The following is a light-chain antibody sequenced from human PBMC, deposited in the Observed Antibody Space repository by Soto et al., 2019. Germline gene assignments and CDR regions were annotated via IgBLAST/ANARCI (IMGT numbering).Light chain of an antibody. CDR2: KNN. V-gene: IGLV1-44*01. J-gene: IGLJ3*02. CDR3: ATWDDSLNARGV. Sequence: QSVLTQTPSASGTPGQTVTISCSGSRSNIGNNAVSWYQQFPGTAPKLLIYKNNQRPSGVPDRFSGSKSGPSASLAISGLQSEDEDDYYCATWDDSLNARGVFGGGTKLTVL. CDR1: RSNIGNNA.